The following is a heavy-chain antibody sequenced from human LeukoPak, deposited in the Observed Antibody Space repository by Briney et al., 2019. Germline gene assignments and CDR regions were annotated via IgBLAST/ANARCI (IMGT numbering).Heavy chain of an antibody. CDR2: ISSSGSTI. Sequence: PGGSLRLSCAASGFTFSDYYMSWIRQAPGKGLEWVSYISSSGSTIYYADSVKGRFTISRDNAKNSLYLQMNSLRAEDAAVYYCARDLLGGYSPYFDYWGQGTLVTVSS. CDR3: ARDLLGGYSPYFDY. J-gene: IGHJ4*02. V-gene: IGHV3-11*01. D-gene: IGHD5-18*01. CDR1: GFTFSDYY.